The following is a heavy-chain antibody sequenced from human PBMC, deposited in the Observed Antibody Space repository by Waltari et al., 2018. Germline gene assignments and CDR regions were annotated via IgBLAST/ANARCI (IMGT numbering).Heavy chain of an antibody. Sequence: QVQLVQSGAEVKKPGASVKVSCKASGYTFTSYAMHWVRQAPGQRLEWMGWINAGNGNTKYSQKFQGRVTITRDTSASTAYMELSSLRSEDTAVYYCARGVGDYIWGSYLQYYFDYWGQGTLVTVSS. CDR2: INAGNGNT. CDR1: GYTFTSYA. CDR3: ARGVGDYIWGSYLQYYFDY. D-gene: IGHD3-16*02. V-gene: IGHV1-3*01. J-gene: IGHJ4*02.